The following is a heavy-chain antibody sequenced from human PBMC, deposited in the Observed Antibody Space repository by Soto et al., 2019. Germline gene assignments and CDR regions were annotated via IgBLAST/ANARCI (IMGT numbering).Heavy chain of an antibody. CDR2: ISAHNGNT. CDR3: ARGRYGDY. Sequence: QVHLMQSGAEVKKPGASVKVSCKGSGYAFTTYGITWVRQAPGQGLEWMGWISAHNGNTNYAQKLQGRVTVTRDTSTSTAYMELRSLRSDDTAVYNCARGRYGDYWGQGALVTVSS. D-gene: IGHD1-1*01. CDR1: GYAFTTYG. J-gene: IGHJ4*02. V-gene: IGHV1-18*01.